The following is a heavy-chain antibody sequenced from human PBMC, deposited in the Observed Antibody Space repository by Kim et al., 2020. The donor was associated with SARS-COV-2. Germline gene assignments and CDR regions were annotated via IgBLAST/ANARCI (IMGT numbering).Heavy chain of an antibody. D-gene: IGHD6-13*01. CDR3: ASTAAGINWFDP. J-gene: IGHJ5*02. CDR2: IIPIFGTA. V-gene: IGHV1-69*13. Sequence: SVKVSCKASGGTFSSYAISWVRQAPGQGLEWMGGIIPIFGTANYAQKFQGRVTITADESTSTAYMELSSLRSEDTAVYYCASTAAGINWFDPWGQGTLVTVSS. CDR1: GGTFSSYA.